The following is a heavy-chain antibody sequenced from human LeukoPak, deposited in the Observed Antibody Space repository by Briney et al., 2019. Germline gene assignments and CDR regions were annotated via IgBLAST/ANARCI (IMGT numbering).Heavy chain of an antibody. CDR1: GGSFSGYY. Sequence: SETLSLTCAVYGGSFSGYYWSWIRRPPGKGLEWIGEINHSGSTNYNPSLKSRVTISVDTSKNQFSLKLSSVTAADTAVYYCARVGRGYSYGYIDYWGQGTLVTVSS. J-gene: IGHJ4*02. D-gene: IGHD5-18*01. V-gene: IGHV4-34*01. CDR3: ARVGRGYSYGYIDY. CDR2: INHSGST.